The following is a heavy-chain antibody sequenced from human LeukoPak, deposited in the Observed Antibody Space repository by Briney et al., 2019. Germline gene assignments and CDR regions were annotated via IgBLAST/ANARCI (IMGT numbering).Heavy chain of an antibody. V-gene: IGHV3-23*01. CDR2: ISGSGGST. CDR3: ARDLTYSGRFDP. CDR1: GFTFSSYA. J-gene: IGHJ5*02. Sequence: GGSLRLSCAASGFTFSSYAMSWVRQAPGKGLEWVSGISGSGGSTYYADSVKGRFTISRDNSKNTVYLQMNSLRAEDTAVYYCARDLTYSGRFDPWGQGTLVTVSS. D-gene: IGHD3-10*01.